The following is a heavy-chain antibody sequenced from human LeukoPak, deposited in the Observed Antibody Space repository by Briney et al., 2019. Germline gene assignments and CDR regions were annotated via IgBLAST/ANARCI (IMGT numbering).Heavy chain of an antibody. CDR3: ARDSRYSSSWCDFDY. Sequence: ASVKVSCKASGYTFTGYYMHWVRQAPGQGLEWMGWINPNSGGTNYAQKFQGRVTMTRDTSIGTAYMELSRLRSDDTAVYYCARDSRYSSSWCDFDYWGQGTLVIVSS. J-gene: IGHJ4*02. CDR2: INPNSGGT. V-gene: IGHV1-2*02. CDR1: GYTFTGYY. D-gene: IGHD6-13*01.